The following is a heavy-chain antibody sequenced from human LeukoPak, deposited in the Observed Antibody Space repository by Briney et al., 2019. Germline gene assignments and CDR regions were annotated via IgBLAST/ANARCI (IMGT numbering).Heavy chain of an antibody. V-gene: IGHV4-34*01. CDR2: ISHSGST. Sequence: SETLSLTCAVYGGSFSGYYWSWIRQPPGKGLEWIGYISHSGSTYYNPSLKSRVTISVDRSKHQFSLKLTSVTAADTAVYYCARYSSTWPYWYFDLWGRGTLVTVSS. J-gene: IGHJ2*01. CDR1: GGSFSGYY. CDR3: ARYSSTWPYWYFDL. D-gene: IGHD6-13*01.